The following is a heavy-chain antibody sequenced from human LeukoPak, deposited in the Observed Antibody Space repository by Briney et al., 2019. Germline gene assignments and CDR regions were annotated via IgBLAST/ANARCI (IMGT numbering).Heavy chain of an antibody. J-gene: IGHJ2*01. D-gene: IGHD4-23*01. CDR3: ARETRESRYFDL. V-gene: IGHV4-4*07. Sequence: SETLSLTCTVSGGSISSYFWSWIRQPAGKGLEWVGRIHTSGSTNYNSSLKTRVAMSLDTSKNQSSLNLTSVTAADTAVYYCARETRESRYFDLWGRGTPVTVSS. CDR1: GGSISSYF. CDR2: IHTSGST.